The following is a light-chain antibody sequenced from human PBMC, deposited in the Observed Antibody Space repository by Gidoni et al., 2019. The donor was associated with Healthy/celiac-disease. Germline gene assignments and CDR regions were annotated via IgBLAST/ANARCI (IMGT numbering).Light chain of an antibody. CDR2: GAS. Sequence: EIVMTQSPATLSVSPGERATLSCRASQSVSSNLAWYQQKPGQAPRLLIYGASTRATGIPARFSGSGSGTEFTLTNSSLQSEDFSVYYCQQDNNWPPGTFGQGTKVEIK. CDR1: QSVSSN. J-gene: IGKJ1*01. CDR3: QQDNNWPPGT. V-gene: IGKV3-15*01.